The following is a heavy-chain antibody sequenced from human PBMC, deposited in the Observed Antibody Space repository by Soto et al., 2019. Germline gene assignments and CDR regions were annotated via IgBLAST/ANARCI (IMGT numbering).Heavy chain of an antibody. J-gene: IGHJ4*02. CDR2: INHSGST. V-gene: IGHV4-34*01. D-gene: IGHD2-15*01. CDR3: ARGPNIVVVVAATQNYFDY. CDR1: GGSFSGYY. Sequence: PSETLSLTCAVYGGSFSGYYWSWIRQPPGKGLEWIGEINHSGSTNYNPSLKSRVTISVDTSKNQFSLKLSSVTAADTAVYYCARGPNIVVVVAATQNYFDYWGQGTLVTVSS.